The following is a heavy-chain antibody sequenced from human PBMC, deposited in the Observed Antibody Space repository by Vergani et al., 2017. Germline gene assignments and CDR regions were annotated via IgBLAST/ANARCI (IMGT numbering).Heavy chain of an antibody. J-gene: IGHJ3*02. CDR2: ISGSGGST. D-gene: IGHD2-2*01. CDR3: AKDQAYCSSTSFDAFDS. V-gene: IGHV3-23*01. Sequence: EVQLLESGGGLVQPGGSLRLSCAASGFTFSSYAMRWVRQAPGKGLEWVSAISGSGGSTYYADSVKGRFTISRDNSKNTLYLQMNSLRAEVTAVYYCAKDQAYCSSTSFDAFDSWGQGTMVTVSS. CDR1: GFTFSSYA.